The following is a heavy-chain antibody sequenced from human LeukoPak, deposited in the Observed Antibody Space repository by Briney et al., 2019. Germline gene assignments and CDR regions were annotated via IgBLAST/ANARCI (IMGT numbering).Heavy chain of an antibody. D-gene: IGHD3-16*01. CDR2: IKQDGSEK. V-gene: IGHV3-7*01. Sequence: GGSLRLSCAASGFTFSDYYMGWIRQAPGKGLEWVANIKQDGSEKYYVDSVKGRFTISRDNAKNSLYLQMNSLRAEDTAVYYCARDLFTFGGVIPHDYWGQGTLVTVSS. J-gene: IGHJ4*02. CDR1: GFTFSDYY. CDR3: ARDLFTFGGVIPHDY.